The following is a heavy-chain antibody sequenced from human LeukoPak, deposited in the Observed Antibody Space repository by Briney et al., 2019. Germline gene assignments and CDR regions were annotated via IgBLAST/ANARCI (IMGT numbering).Heavy chain of an antibody. CDR1: GFTFSNYG. CDR2: ISGSGGIT. Sequence: PGGTLRLSCEASGFTFSNYGMSWVRQAPGKGLEWVSAISGSGGITKYADSVKGRFTISRDNSKNTMYLQMNSLRAEDTAVYYCARGTNDCTSTKCPPGNWFDPWGQGTLVTVSS. CDR3: ARGTNDCTSTKCPPGNWFDP. V-gene: IGHV3-23*01. J-gene: IGHJ5*02. D-gene: IGHD2-2*01.